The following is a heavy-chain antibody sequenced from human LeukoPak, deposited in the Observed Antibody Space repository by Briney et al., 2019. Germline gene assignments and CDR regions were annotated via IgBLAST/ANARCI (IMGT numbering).Heavy chain of an antibody. D-gene: IGHD2-8*01. V-gene: IGHV4-59*01. CDR3: ARGIVLMGYYYYYMDV. CDR2: MYYTGNT. J-gene: IGHJ6*03. CDR1: GGSISSYY. Sequence: SETLSLTCTVSGGSISSYYWSWIRQPPGKGLEWIGYMYYTGNTNYNPSLKSRVTISVDTSKNQFSLKLSSVTAADTAVYYCARGIVLMGYYYYYMDVWGKGTTVTVSS.